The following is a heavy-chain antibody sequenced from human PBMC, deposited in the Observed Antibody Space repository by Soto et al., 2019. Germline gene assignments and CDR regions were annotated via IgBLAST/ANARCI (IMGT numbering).Heavy chain of an antibody. Sequence: SETLSLTCTVSGGSISSYYWSWIRQPPGKGLEWIGYIYYSGSTNYNPSLKSRVTISVDTSKNQFSLKLSSVTAADTAVYYCAASIVGAGNWFDPWGQGTLVTVSS. J-gene: IGHJ5*02. D-gene: IGHD1-26*01. CDR3: AASIVGAGNWFDP. V-gene: IGHV4-59*08. CDR2: IYYSGST. CDR1: GGSISSYY.